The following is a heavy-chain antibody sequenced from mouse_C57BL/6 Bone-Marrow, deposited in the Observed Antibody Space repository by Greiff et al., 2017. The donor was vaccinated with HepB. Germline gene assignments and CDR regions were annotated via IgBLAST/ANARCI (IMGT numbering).Heavy chain of an antibody. Sequence: VQLQQSVPELVKPGASVKISCKASGYSFTGYYMNWVKQSPEKSLEWIGEINPSTGGTTYNQKFKAKATLTVDKSSSTAYMQLKSLTSEDSAVYYCASTVFDYWGQGTTLTVSS. CDR1: GYSFTGYY. CDR2: INPSTGGT. CDR3: ASTVFDY. D-gene: IGHD1-1*01. V-gene: IGHV1-42*01. J-gene: IGHJ2*01.